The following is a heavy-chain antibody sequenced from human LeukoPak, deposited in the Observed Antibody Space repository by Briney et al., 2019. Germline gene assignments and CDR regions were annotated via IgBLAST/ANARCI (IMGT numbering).Heavy chain of an antibody. CDR1: GGSFSGYY. CDR2: INHSGST. Sequence: SETLSLTCAVYGGSFSGYYLSWIRQPPGKGLEWIGEINHSGSTNYNPSLKSRVTISVDTSKNQFSLKLSSVTAADTAVYYCARARLGRGFDYWGQGTLVTVSS. J-gene: IGHJ4*02. V-gene: IGHV4-34*01. CDR3: ARARLGRGFDY. D-gene: IGHD3-10*01.